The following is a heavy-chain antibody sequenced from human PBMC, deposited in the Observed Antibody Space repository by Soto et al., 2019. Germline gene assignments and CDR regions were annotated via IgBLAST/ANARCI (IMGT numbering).Heavy chain of an antibody. Sequence: PSETLSLTXAVSGGSISSSNWWSWVRQPPGKGLEWIGEIYHSGSTNYNPSLKSRVTISVDKSKNQFSLKLSSVTAADTAVYYCARGPRMDWNYGELDYWGQGTLVTVSS. J-gene: IGHJ4*02. D-gene: IGHD1-7*01. CDR1: GGSISSSNW. V-gene: IGHV4-4*02. CDR3: ARGPRMDWNYGELDY. CDR2: IYHSGST.